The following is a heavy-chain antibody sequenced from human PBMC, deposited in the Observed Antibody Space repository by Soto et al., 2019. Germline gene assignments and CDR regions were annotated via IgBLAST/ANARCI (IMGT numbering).Heavy chain of an antibody. V-gene: IGHV3-23*01. D-gene: IGHD2-15*01. J-gene: IGHJ4*02. CDR1: GFTFSSYA. CDR2: ISGRGDST. Sequence: WGSLRLSCVASGFTFSSYAMSSCRQAPGKGLEWVSSISGRGDSTYYADSLKGRFTISRDNSRNTLYLQMNSLRAEDTAVYYCAKGGGPTPFEYWGQGILVTVSS. CDR3: AKGGGPTPFEY.